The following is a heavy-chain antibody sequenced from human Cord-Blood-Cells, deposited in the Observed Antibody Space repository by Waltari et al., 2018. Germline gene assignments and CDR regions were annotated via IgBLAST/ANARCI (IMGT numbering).Heavy chain of an antibody. CDR2: IFPVDSYT. CDR1: GYSFTSSW. J-gene: IGHJ2*01. Sequence: EVQLVQSGAEVKKPGESLKISCKGSGYSFTSSWLGWARQLPGKGLEWMGSIFPVDSYTRHSPAFQGKVTISADKSISTAYLQWSSLKAADTAMYYCARWRTGDWYFDLWGRGTLVTVSS. V-gene: IGHV5-51*01. CDR3: ARWRTGDWYFDL. D-gene: IGHD7-27*01.